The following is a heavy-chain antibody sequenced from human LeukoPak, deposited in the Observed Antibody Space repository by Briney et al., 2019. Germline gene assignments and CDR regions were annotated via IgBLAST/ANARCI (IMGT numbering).Heavy chain of an antibody. CDR3: AKGYCRGNSCYDDRGAFDY. CDR2: IYHSGST. D-gene: IGHD2-2*01. J-gene: IGHJ4*02. Sequence: PSETLSLTCSVSGGSISSYYWGWIRLPPGKGLQWIGSIYHSGSTYYNPSLKSRVTISVDTSKNQFSLKLSSVTAADTAVYYCAKGYCRGNSCYDDRGAFDYWGQGTLVTVSS. V-gene: IGHV4-38-2*02. CDR1: GGSISSYY.